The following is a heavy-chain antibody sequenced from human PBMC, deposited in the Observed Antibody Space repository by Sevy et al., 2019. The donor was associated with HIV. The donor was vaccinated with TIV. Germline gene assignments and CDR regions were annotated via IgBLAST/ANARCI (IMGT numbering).Heavy chain of an antibody. J-gene: IGHJ4*02. V-gene: IGHV4-39*01. CDR3: ARMDIAVAGSYPFDY. CDR2: IYYSGST. D-gene: IGHD6-19*01. CDR1: GGSISSSSYY. Sequence: SETLSLMCTVSGGSISSSSYYWGWIRQPPGKGLEWIGSIYYSGSTNYNPSLQSRVTISVDTSKNQFSLKLNSVTAADTAVYYCARMDIAVAGSYPFDYWGQGTLVTVS.